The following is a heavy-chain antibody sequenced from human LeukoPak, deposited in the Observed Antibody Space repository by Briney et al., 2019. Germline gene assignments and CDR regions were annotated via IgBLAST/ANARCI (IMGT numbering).Heavy chain of an antibody. CDR1: GYTFTGYY. D-gene: IGHD2-2*01. V-gene: IGHV1-2*02. CDR3: ARGASHIVVVPAAIPKAQPNWFDP. J-gene: IGHJ5*02. CDR2: INPNSGGT. Sequence: ASVKVSCKASGYTFTGYYMHWVRQAPGQGLEWMGWINPNSGGTNYAQKFQGRVTMTRDTSISTAYMELSRLRSDDTAVYYCARGASHIVVVPAAIPKAQPNWFDPWGQGTLVTVSS.